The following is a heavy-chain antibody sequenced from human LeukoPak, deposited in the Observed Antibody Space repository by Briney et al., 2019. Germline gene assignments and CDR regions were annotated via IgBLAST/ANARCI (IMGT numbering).Heavy chain of an antibody. Sequence: SETLSLTCTVSGGSITTYYWNWIRQAPGKGLEWTGYIHYSGSTTYNNYHPSLKSRVTISLDTSKNHFSLRLNSVTAADTAVYFCARAPPRGGWFDPWGQGTLVTVSS. CDR2: IHYSGSTTYN. D-gene: IGHD3-10*01. V-gene: IGHV4-59*13. CDR1: GGSITTYY. CDR3: ARAPPRGGWFDP. J-gene: IGHJ5*02.